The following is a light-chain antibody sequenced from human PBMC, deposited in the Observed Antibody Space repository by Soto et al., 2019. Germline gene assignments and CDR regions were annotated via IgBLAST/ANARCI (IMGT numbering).Light chain of an antibody. CDR3: QQRSNWHPGVLT. J-gene: IGKJ4*01. CDR2: DAS. Sequence: EIVLTQSPATLSLSPGERATLSCRASQSVSSYLAWYQQKPGQAHRLLIYDASNRATGIPARFSGSGSGTDFTLTISSLEPEDFAVYYCQQRSNWHPGVLTVCGGTKVEIK. V-gene: IGKV3-11*01. CDR1: QSVSSY.